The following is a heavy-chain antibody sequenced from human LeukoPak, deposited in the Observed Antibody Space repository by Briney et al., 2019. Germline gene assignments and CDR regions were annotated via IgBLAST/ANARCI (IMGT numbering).Heavy chain of an antibody. CDR2: ISTYNGNT. Sequence: ASVKVSCKASGYTFTSYGISWVRQAPGQGLEWMGWISTYNGNTNYAQKLQGRVTMTRDMSTSTVYMELSSLRSEDTAVYYCARGSRYDGYYMDVWGKGTTVTISS. CDR3: ARGSRYDGYYMDV. V-gene: IGHV1-18*01. D-gene: IGHD3-16*01. J-gene: IGHJ6*03. CDR1: GYTFTSYG.